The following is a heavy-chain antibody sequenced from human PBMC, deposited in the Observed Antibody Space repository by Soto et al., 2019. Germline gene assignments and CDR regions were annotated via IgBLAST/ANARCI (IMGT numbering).Heavy chain of an antibody. CDR2: IIPYHNTL. CDR3: ASGASSWYPYVCAS. J-gene: IGHJ5*02. D-gene: IGHD6-13*01. Sequence: QAQVVQSGAEVRKPGSSVKLSCKASEGTFNSYAIAWVRQAPGQGLEWMGGIIPYHNTLTYAQKFQDRVTITADDSTNTVHMALSSLRSDDTAVYFWASGASSWYPYVCASWGQGTLVTVSS. CDR1: EGTFNSYA. V-gene: IGHV1-69*01.